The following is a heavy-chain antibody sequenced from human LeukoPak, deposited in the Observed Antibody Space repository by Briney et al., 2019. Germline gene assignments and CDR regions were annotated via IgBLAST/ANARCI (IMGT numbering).Heavy chain of an antibody. CDR3: ARDRNWEGWAFDI. CDR2: ITGSGGFT. J-gene: IGHJ3*02. Sequence: GGSLRLSCAASEFTFSSHWMSWVRQAPGKGLEWVSAITGSGGFTYYADSVKGRFTISRDNSKNTLYLQMNSLRAEDTAVYYCARDRNWEGWAFDIWGQGTMVTVSS. D-gene: IGHD7-27*01. CDR1: EFTFSSHW. V-gene: IGHV3-23*01.